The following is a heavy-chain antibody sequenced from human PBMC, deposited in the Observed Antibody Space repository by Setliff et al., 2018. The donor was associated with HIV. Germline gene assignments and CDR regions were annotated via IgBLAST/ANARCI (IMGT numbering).Heavy chain of an antibody. Sequence: GGSLRLSCEASGFSVTDNYMGWVRQAPGKGLEWVALMYKGGETYYADFVKGRFTIARDNSKNTVSLQMTNLGTGDTAVYYCAKGGYGGAYYVAGYWGQGTLVTVSS. J-gene: IGHJ4*02. CDR3: AKGGYGGAYYVAGY. V-gene: IGHV3-66*02. D-gene: IGHD5-18*01. CDR1: GFSVTDNY. CDR2: MYKGGET.